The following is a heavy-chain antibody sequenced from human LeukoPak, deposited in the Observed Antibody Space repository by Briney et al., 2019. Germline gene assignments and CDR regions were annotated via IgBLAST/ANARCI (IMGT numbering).Heavy chain of an antibody. CDR1: GDSISSSSYC. D-gene: IGHD5-12*01. CDR3: ARHSRSAYTGYENAFDI. J-gene: IGHJ3*02. Sequence: SETLSLTCTVSGDSISSSSYCWDWIRQPPGKGLEWIGNIYNSANTHYNPSLKTRITMSVDTSKNQFSLKLNSVTSADTGIYYCARHSRSAYTGYENAFDIWGQGTMVTVSS. V-gene: IGHV4-39*01. CDR2: IYNSANT.